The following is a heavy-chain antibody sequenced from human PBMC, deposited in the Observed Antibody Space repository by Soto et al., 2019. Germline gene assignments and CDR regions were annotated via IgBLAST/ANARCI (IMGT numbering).Heavy chain of an antibody. D-gene: IGHD2-8*01. CDR2: ISGSGGST. J-gene: IGHJ4*02. Sequence: GGSLRLSCAASGFTFSSYAMSWVRQAPGKGLEWVSAISGSGGSTYYADSVKGRFTISRDNSKNTLYLQMNSLRAEDTAVYYCAKDPSIVLMVYAFDYWGQGTLVTVSS. V-gene: IGHV3-23*01. CDR3: AKDPSIVLMVYAFDY. CDR1: GFTFSSYA.